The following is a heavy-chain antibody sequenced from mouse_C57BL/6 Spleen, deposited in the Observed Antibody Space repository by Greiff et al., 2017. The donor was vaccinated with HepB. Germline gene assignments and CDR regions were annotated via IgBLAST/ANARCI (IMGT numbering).Heavy chain of an antibody. V-gene: IGHV1-50*01. J-gene: IGHJ4*01. Sequence: QVQLKQPGAELVKPGASVKLSCKASGYTFTSYWMQWVKQRPGQGLEWIGEIDPSDSYTNYNQKFKGKATLTVDTSSSTAYMQLSSLTSEDSAVYYCARGSNGPMDYWGQGTSVTVSS. D-gene: IGHD1-1*01. CDR2: IDPSDSYT. CDR3: ARGSNGPMDY. CDR1: GYTFTSYW.